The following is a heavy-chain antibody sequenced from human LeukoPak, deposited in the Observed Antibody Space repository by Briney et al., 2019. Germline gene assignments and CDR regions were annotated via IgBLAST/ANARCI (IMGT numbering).Heavy chain of an antibody. CDR1: GFTVSTNS. V-gene: IGHV3-66*01. Sequence: PGGSLRLSCTVSGFTVSTNSMSWVRQAPGKGLEWVSFIYSDNTHYSDSVKGRFTISRDNAKNSLYLQMNSLRAEDTAVYYCARDVEAVFDYWGQGTLVTVSS. CDR2: IYSDNT. CDR3: ARDVEAVFDY. J-gene: IGHJ4*02.